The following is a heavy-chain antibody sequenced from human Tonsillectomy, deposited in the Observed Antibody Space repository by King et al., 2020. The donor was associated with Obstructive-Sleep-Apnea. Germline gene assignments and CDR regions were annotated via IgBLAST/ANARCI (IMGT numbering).Heavy chain of an antibody. CDR1: GGSISSSSYY. Sequence: QLQESGPGLVKPSETLSLTCTVSGGSISSSSYYWGXIRQPPGKGLEWIGTIYYSGSTYYNPSLKSRVTISVDTSKNHFSLKLSSVTAADTAVYYCARGSYYDRSGYQGYYGMDVWGQGTTVTVSS. V-gene: IGHV4-39*07. CDR2: IYYSGST. CDR3: ARGSYYDRSGYQGYYGMDV. J-gene: IGHJ6*02. D-gene: IGHD3-22*01.